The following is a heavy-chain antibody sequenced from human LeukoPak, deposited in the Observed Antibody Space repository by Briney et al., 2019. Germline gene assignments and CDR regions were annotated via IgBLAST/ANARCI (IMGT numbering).Heavy chain of an antibody. CDR1: GFTFSSYG. D-gene: IGHD3-22*01. CDR2: IRYDGSNK. Sequence: GGSLRLSCAASGFTFSSYGMHWVRQAPGKGLEWVAFIRYDGSNKYYADSVKGRFTISRDNFKNTLYLQMNSLRAEDTAVYYCARVIRAGDSSGYYYGPAREYYGMDVWGQGTTVTVSS. CDR3: ARVIRAGDSSGYYYGPAREYYGMDV. J-gene: IGHJ6*02. V-gene: IGHV3-30*02.